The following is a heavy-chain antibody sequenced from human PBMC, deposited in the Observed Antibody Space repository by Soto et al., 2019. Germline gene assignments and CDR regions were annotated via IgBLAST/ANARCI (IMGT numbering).Heavy chain of an antibody. J-gene: IGHJ6*02. CDR2: ISYDGSNK. D-gene: IGHD4-17*01. CDR3: AKPHERTVSWYYYYGMDV. CDR1: GFTFSSYG. Sequence: GGSLRLSCAASGFTFSSYGMHWVRQAPGKGLEWVAVISYDGSNKYYADSVKGRFTISRDNSKNTLYLQMNSLRAEDTAVYYCAKPHERTVSWYYYYGMDVWGQGTTVTVSS. V-gene: IGHV3-30*18.